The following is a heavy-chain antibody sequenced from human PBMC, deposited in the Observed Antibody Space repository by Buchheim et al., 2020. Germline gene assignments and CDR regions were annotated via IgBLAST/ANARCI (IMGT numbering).Heavy chain of an antibody. J-gene: IGHJ6*03. CDR3: ARVGQYYDILTGYYRPAYYYMDV. CDR2: IWYDGSNK. CDR1: GFTFSSYG. Sequence: QVQLVESGGGVVQPGRSLRLSCAASGFTFSSYGMHWVRQAPGKGLEWVAVIWYDGSNKYYADSVKGRFTISRDNSKNTLYLQMNSLRAEDTAVYYCARVGQYYDILTGYYRPAYYYMDVWGKGTT. D-gene: IGHD3-9*01. V-gene: IGHV3-33*01.